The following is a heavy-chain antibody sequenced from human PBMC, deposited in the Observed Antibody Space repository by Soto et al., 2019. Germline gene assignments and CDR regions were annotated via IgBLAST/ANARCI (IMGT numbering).Heavy chain of an antibody. Sequence: QVQLVQSGAEVKKPGSSVKVSCKASGGTFSSYTISWVRQAPGQGLEWMGRIIPILGIANYAQKSQGRVTITADKSTSTAYMWRSRLRSEDTAVYYCARGLAGDLQTSFDYWGRGTLVTVSS. CDR1: GGTFSSYT. J-gene: IGHJ4*02. V-gene: IGHV1-69*02. CDR3: ARGLAGDLQTSFDY. CDR2: IIPILGIA.